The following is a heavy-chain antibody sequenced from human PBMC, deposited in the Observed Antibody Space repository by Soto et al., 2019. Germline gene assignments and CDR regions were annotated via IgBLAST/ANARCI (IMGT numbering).Heavy chain of an antibody. CDR3: AREELVVVPAAIPSKGFDP. J-gene: IGHJ5*02. CDR2: INAGNGNT. CDR1: GYTFTSYA. Sequence: ASVKVSCKASGYTFTSYAMHWVRQAPGQRLEWMGWINAGNGNTKYSQKFQGRVTITRDTSASTAYMELSSLRSEDTAVYYCAREELVVVPAAIPSKGFDPWGQGTLVTVSS. D-gene: IGHD2-2*01. V-gene: IGHV1-3*01.